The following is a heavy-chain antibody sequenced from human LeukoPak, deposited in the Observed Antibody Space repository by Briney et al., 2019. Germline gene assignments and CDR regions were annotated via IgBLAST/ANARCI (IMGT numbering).Heavy chain of an antibody. Sequence: GGSLRLSCAASGFTFSSYDMHWVRQATGKGLEWVSAIGTAGDTYYPGSVKGRFTISRENAKNSLYLQMNSLRAGDTAVYYRARGYCTNGVCYTGYGMDVWGQGTTVTVSS. D-gene: IGHD2-8*01. CDR1: GFTFSSYD. CDR3: ARGYCTNGVCYTGYGMDV. J-gene: IGHJ6*02. CDR2: IGTAGDT. V-gene: IGHV3-13*01.